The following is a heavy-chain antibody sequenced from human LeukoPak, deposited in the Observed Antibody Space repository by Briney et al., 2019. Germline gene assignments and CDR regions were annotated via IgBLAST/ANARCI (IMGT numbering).Heavy chain of an antibody. D-gene: IGHD5-18*01. CDR3: ARDLLGYSYDAYYFDF. V-gene: IGHV3-33*08. CDR2: IWYDGSKK. Sequence: PGGSLRLSCAASGFTFSDHYMDWVRQAPGKGLEWVAVIWYDGSKKYHADSVKGRFTISRDNSKNTLYLQMNSLRAEDAAVYYCARDLLGYSYDAYYFDFWGQGTLVTVSS. CDR1: GFTFSDHY. J-gene: IGHJ4*02.